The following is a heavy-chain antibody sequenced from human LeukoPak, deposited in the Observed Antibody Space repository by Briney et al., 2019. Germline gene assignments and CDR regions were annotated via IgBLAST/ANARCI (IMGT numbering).Heavy chain of an antibody. J-gene: IGHJ4*02. Sequence: GGSLRLSCAASGFTFSSYSMNWVRQAPGKGLEWVSSISSSSSYIYYADSVKGRFTISRDNAKNSLYLQMNSLRDEDTAVYYCAREDTITTLLVDYWGQGTLVTVSS. CDR1: GFTFSSYS. V-gene: IGHV3-21*01. D-gene: IGHD4-11*01. CDR2: ISSSSSYI. CDR3: AREDTITTLLVDY.